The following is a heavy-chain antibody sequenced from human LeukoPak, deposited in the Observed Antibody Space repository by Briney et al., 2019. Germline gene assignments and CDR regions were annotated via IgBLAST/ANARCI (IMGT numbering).Heavy chain of an antibody. CDR2: INPNSGGT. J-gene: IGHJ3*02. CDR3: AREGSTDAFDI. V-gene: IGHV1-2*04. CDR1: GYTFTGYY. D-gene: IGHD3-10*01. Sequence: ASVTVSCKASGYTFTGYYMHWVRQAPGQGLEWMGRINPNSGGTNYAQKFQGWVTMTRDTSISTAYMELSRLRSDDTAVYYCAREGSTDAFDIWGQGTMVTVSS.